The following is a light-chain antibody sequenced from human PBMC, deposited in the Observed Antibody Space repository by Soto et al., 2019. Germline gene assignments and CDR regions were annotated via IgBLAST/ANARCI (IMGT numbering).Light chain of an antibody. Sequence: IVMTQSPLSLPVTPGEPASISCRSSQSLLHTNGNTYLDWYVQKPGQSPQLLIYLGSYRASGVPERFSGIGSGTDVTLKISRVDAENIGVYYGMQGLQSPLTFGGGTKVEIK. CDR2: LGS. J-gene: IGKJ4*01. V-gene: IGKV2-28*01. CDR1: QSLLHTNGNTY. CDR3: MQGLQSPLT.